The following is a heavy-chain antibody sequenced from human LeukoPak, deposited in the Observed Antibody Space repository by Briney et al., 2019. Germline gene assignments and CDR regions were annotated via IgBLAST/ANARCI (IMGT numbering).Heavy chain of an antibody. CDR3: AKGSGSYVELHSYFDY. CDR2: ISGSGGST. V-gene: IGHV3-23*01. CDR1: GFTFSSYA. Sequence: GGSLRLSCAASGFTFSSYAMSWVRQAPGKGLEWVSAISGSGGSTYYADPVKGRFTISRDNSKNTLYLQMNSLRAEDTAVYYCAKGSGSYVELHSYFDYWGQGTLVTVSS. D-gene: IGHD1-26*01. J-gene: IGHJ4*02.